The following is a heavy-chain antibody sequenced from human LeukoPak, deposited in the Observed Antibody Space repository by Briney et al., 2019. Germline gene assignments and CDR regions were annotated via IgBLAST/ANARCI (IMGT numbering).Heavy chain of an antibody. V-gene: IGHV4-4*02. CDR3: AREGGPYRPLDY. CDR1: GGSITQTNY. Sequence: SETLSLTCDVSGGSITQTNYWTGVRQPPGKGLEWIGEVNLQGSTNYNPSLMRRLAISVDTSANHVSLQLTSVTAADTAVYYCAREGGPYRPLDYSGQGTLVTVSS. CDR2: VNLQGST. J-gene: IGHJ4*02.